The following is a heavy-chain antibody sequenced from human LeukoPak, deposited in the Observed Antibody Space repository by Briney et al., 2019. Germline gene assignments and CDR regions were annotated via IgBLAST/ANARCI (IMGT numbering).Heavy chain of an antibody. Sequence: GGSLRLSCAASGFTFSNYGMHWVRQAPGKGLECVSGISPGGGPTYYADSVKGRFTISRDDSKNTLYLQMNNLRAEDTAVYYCAKDGAWLRFDDWGQGILVTVSS. CDR1: GFTFSNYG. CDR2: ISPGGGPT. D-gene: IGHD5-12*01. CDR3: AKDGAWLRFDD. J-gene: IGHJ4*02. V-gene: IGHV3-23*01.